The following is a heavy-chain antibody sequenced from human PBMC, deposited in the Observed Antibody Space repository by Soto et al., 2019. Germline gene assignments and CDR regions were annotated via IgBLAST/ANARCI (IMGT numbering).Heavy chain of an antibody. D-gene: IGHD6-13*01. V-gene: IGHV4-59*01. CDR2: IYYSGST. CDR3: ARAAHSSSWYRWWFDP. CDR1: GGSISSYY. Sequence: PSETLSLTCTVSGGSISSYYWSWIRQPPGKGLEWIGYIYYSGSTNYNPSLKSRVTISVDTSKNQFSLKLSSVTAADTAVYYCARAAHSSSWYRWWFDPWGQGTLVTV. J-gene: IGHJ5*02.